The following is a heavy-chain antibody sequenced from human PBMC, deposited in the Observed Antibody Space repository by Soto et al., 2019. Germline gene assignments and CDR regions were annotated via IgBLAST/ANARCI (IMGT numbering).Heavy chain of an antibody. D-gene: IGHD3-22*01. CDR1: GGSISSGGYS. Sequence: SETLSLTCAVSGGSISSGGYSWSWIRQPPGKGLEWIGYIYHSGSTYYNPSLKSRVTISVDRSKNQFSLKLSSVTAADTAVYYCARAQYDYYDSSGYYTGMDVWGQGTTVTVYS. V-gene: IGHV4-30-2*01. J-gene: IGHJ6*02. CDR2: IYHSGST. CDR3: ARAQYDYYDSSGYYTGMDV.